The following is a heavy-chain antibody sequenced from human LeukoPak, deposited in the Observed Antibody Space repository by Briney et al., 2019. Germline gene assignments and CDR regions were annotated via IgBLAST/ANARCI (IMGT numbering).Heavy chain of an antibody. Sequence: GASVKVSCKASGYTFTSYAISWVRQAPGQGLEWMGGIIPIFGTANYAQKFQGRVTITADESTSTAYMELNSLRSEDTAVYYCARERVRGVIITYDAFDIWGQGTMVTVSS. CDR3: ARERVRGVIITYDAFDI. CDR2: IIPIFGTA. V-gene: IGHV1-69*13. J-gene: IGHJ3*02. D-gene: IGHD3-10*01. CDR1: GYTFTSYA.